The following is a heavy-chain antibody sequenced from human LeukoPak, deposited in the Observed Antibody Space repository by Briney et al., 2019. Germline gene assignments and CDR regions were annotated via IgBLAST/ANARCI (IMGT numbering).Heavy chain of an antibody. D-gene: IGHD4-17*01. CDR2: IYYSGST. V-gene: IGHV4-59*01. CDR3: ARDQDYGDYVFDY. J-gene: IGHJ4*02. CDR1: GGSISSYY. Sequence: PSETLSLTCTVSGGSISSYYWSWIRQPPGKGPEWIGYIYYSGSTNYNPSLKSRVTISVDTSKNQFSLKLSSVTAADTAVYYCARDQDYGDYVFDYWGQGTLVTVSS.